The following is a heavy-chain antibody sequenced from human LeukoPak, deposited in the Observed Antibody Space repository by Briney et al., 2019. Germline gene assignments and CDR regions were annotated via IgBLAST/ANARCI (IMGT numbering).Heavy chain of an antibody. J-gene: IGHJ5*02. Sequence: GGSLRLSCAASGFTFSIYSMNWVRQAPGKGLEWVSYISSSSNIIYYADSVKGRFTISRDNAKNSLYLQMNSLRAEDTAVYYCARGPIAVADSNWFDPWGQGTLVTVSS. CDR1: GFTFSIYS. D-gene: IGHD6-19*01. CDR3: ARGPIAVADSNWFDP. V-gene: IGHV3-48*04. CDR2: ISSSSNII.